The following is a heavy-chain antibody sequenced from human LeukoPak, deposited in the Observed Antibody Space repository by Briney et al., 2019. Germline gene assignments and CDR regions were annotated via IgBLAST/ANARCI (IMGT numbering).Heavy chain of an antibody. CDR2: FFSDGSRT. CDR3: AKQFQIGVNYFDY. J-gene: IGHJ4*02. D-gene: IGHD3-22*01. Sequence: GGSLRLSCAGSGFTLSSNWMHWVRQAPGKGLVWVSRFFSDGSRTNYADSVKGRFTISRDNSKNTLYLQMNSLRAEDTAVYYCAKQFQIGVNYFDYWGQGTPVTVSS. V-gene: IGHV3-74*01. CDR1: GFTLSSNW.